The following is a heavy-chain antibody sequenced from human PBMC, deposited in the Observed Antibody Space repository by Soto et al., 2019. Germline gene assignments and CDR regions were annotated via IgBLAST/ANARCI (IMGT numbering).Heavy chain of an antibody. D-gene: IGHD2-8*01. J-gene: IGHJ6*02. CDR3: ARGPFVLMVYAILDYYYGMDV. CDR2: ISAYNGNT. V-gene: IGHV1-18*04. CDR1: GYTFASYG. Sequence: ASVKVSCKASGYTFASYGISWVRQAPGQGLEWMGWISAYNGNTNYAQKLQGRVTMTTDTSTSTAYMELRSLRSDDTAVYYCARGPFVLMVYAILDYYYGMDVWGQGTTVTVS.